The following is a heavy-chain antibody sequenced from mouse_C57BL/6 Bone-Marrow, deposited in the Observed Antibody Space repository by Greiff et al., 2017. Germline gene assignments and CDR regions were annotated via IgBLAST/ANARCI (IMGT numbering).Heavy chain of an antibody. D-gene: IGHD2-4*01. V-gene: IGHV1-66*01. J-gene: IGHJ4*01. CDR3: AKEKIYYDYDGPFMDY. Sequence: QVQLQQSGPELVKPGASVQISCKASGYSFTSYYIHWVKQRPGQGLEWIGWIYPGSGNTKYNEKFKGKATLTADTSSSTAYMQISSLTSEDSAVYYCAKEKIYYDYDGPFMDYWGQGTSVTVSS. CDR1: GYSFTSYY. CDR2: IYPGSGNT.